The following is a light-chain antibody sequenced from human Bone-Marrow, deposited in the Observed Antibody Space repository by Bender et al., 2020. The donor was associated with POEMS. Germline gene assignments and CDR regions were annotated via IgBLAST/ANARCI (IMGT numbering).Light chain of an antibody. CDR1: RSDVGTYNL. CDR3: SSYVDSNTVV. J-gene: IGLJ2*01. V-gene: IGLV2-14*02. Sequence: QSALTQPASVSGSPGQSITIACAGARSDVGTYNLVSWYQQHPGKAPKLLIYEGSKRPSGASKRFSASKSGNTASLTISGLQAEDEADYYCSSYVDSNTVVFGGGTSVTVL. CDR2: EGS.